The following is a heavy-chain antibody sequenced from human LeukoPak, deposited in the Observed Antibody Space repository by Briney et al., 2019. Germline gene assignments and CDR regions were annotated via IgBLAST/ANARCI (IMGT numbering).Heavy chain of an antibody. V-gene: IGHV3-23*01. CDR1: GFTFSSYA. J-gene: IGHJ1*01. D-gene: IGHD3-22*01. CDR3: ARDAYYYDSSGYPEYFQH. CDR2: ISGSGGST. Sequence: PGGSLRLSCAASGFTFSSYAMSWVRQAPGKGLEWVSAISGSGGSTYYADSVKGRFTISRDNSKNTLYLQMNSLRAEDTAVYYCARDAYYYDSSGYPEYFQHWGQGTLVTVSS.